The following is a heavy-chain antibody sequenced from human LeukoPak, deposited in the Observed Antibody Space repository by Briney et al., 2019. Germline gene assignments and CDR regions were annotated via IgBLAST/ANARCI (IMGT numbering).Heavy chain of an antibody. CDR3: ARGYGGSCYLD. J-gene: IGHJ4*02. CDR1: GYTFTSYY. D-gene: IGHD2-15*01. V-gene: IGHV1-69*01. CDR2: IIPIFGTA. Sequence: KISCKASGYTFTSYYMHWVRQAPGQGLEWMGGIIPIFGTANYAQKFQGRVTITADESTSTAYMELSSLRSEDTAVYYCARGYGGSCYLDWGQGTLVTVSS.